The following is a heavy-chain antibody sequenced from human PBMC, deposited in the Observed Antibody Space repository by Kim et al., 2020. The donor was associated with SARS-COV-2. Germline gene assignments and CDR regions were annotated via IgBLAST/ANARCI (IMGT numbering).Heavy chain of an antibody. J-gene: IGHJ4*02. Sequence: SETLSLTCTVSGSSISSGGYYWSWIRQHPGKGLEWIGCIYYSGSTYYNPSLYSRVTISLDTSKNQFSLNLRSVTAADTAVYYCARAWDYGDYGWGYWGQGTLVTVSS. CDR1: GSSISSGGYY. CDR3: ARAWDYGDYGWGY. D-gene: IGHD4-17*01. V-gene: IGHV4-31*03. CDR2: IYYSGST.